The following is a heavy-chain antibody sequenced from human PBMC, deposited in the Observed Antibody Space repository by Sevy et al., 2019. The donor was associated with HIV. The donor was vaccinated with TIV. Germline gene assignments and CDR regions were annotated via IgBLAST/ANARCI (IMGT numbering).Heavy chain of an antibody. D-gene: IGHD1-26*01. CDR1: GFSFSNAW. CDR2: IKSKTEGATR. CDR3: TAGVGASDFDY. Sequence: GGSLRLSCAASGFSFSNAWMSWVRQAPGKGLEWVGRIKSKTEGATRDFAAPVKGRLVISRDVSRNTVYLQMNSLKTEDTAVYYCTAGVGASDFDYWGQGTLVTVSS. J-gene: IGHJ4*02. V-gene: IGHV3-15*01.